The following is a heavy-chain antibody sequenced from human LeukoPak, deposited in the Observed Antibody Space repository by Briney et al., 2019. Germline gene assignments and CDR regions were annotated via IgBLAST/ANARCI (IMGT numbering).Heavy chain of an antibody. CDR1: GFTFSSYS. CDR2: ISSGSNYI. V-gene: IGHV3-21*01. CDR3: ARGGTTVTNNWFDP. D-gene: IGHD4-17*01. Sequence: GGSLRLSCAASGFTFSSYSMNWVRQAPGKGLEWVSCISSGSNYIHYADSVKGRFTISRDNAKNSLYLQMNSLRAEDTAVYYCARGGTTVTNNWFDPWGQGTLVTVSS. J-gene: IGHJ5*02.